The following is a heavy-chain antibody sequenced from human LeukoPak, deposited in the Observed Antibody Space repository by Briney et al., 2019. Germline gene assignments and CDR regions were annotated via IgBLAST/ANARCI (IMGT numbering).Heavy chain of an antibody. Sequence: GGSLRLSCAACGFTFDDYAMHWVRQAPGKGLEWVSGISWNSGSIGYADSVKGRFTISRDNAKNSLYLQMSSLRAEDMALYYCAKDIVATITHGYMDVWGKGTTVTVSS. CDR2: ISWNSGSI. D-gene: IGHD5-12*01. CDR1: GFTFDDYA. V-gene: IGHV3-9*03. J-gene: IGHJ6*03. CDR3: AKDIVATITHGYMDV.